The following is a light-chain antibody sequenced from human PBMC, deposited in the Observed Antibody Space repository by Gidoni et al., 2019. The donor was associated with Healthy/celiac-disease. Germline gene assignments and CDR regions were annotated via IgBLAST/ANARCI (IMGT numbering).Light chain of an antibody. Sequence: DIQMTQSPSSLSASVGDRVTITCRASQSISSYLNWDQQKPRKAPKPLIYVASSLQSGVPQRFSGSGSGTDFTLTISSLQPEEFETYYCQQSYSTPLFTFGPGTKVEIK. V-gene: IGKV1-39*01. CDR1: QSISSY. J-gene: IGKJ3*01. CDR2: VAS. CDR3: QQSYSTPLFT.